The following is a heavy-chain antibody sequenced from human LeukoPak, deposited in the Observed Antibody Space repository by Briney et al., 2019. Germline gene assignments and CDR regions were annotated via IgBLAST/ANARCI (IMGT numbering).Heavy chain of an antibody. Sequence: PGGSLRLSCAASGFTFSSYGMNWVRQAPGKGLEWVSSISSSSTYIYYADSVKGRFTISRGNAKNSLYLQMNSLIAEDTAVYYCARGLVGAFYPFDYWGQGIQVTVSS. V-gene: IGHV3-21*01. J-gene: IGHJ4*02. D-gene: IGHD1-26*01. CDR2: ISSSSTYI. CDR3: ARGLVGAFYPFDY. CDR1: GFTFSSYG.